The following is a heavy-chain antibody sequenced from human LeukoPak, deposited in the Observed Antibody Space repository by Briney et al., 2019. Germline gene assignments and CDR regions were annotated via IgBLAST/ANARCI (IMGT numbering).Heavy chain of an antibody. CDR1: GGSISSSSHY. CDR2: IHYSGST. J-gene: IGHJ3*02. CDR3: ARRAGSGSTKVFDI. D-gene: IGHD3-10*01. Sequence: SETLSLTCIVSGGSISSSSHYWGWIRQPPGKGLEWIGSIHYSGSTYYNPSLKSRVTISVDTPKNQFSLKLSSVTAADTAVYYCARRAGSGSTKVFDIWGQGTMVTVSS. V-gene: IGHV4-39*01.